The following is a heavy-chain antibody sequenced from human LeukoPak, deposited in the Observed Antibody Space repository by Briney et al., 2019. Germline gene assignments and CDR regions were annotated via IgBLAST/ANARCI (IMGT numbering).Heavy chain of an antibody. CDR1: GFTFDDYA. CDR2: ISWNSGSI. CDR3: ARDRADPYSSGYYYEPGAFDY. Sequence: SLKLSCAASGFTFDDYAMHWVRQAPGKGLEWVSGISWNSGSIGYADSVKGRFTISRDNAKNSLYLQMNSLRADDTAVYYCARDRADPYSSGYYYEPGAFDYWGQGTLVTVSS. D-gene: IGHD3-22*01. J-gene: IGHJ4*02. V-gene: IGHV3-9*01.